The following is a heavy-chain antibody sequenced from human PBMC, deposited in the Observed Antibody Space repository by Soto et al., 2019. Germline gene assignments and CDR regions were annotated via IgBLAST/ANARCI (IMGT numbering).Heavy chain of an antibody. CDR1: GFTFSSYA. CDR3: ANEMSRSYLCDY. D-gene: IGHD1-26*01. V-gene: IGHV3-23*01. CDR2: ISGSGGST. Sequence: GGSLRLSCAASGFTFSSYAMIWVRQAPGKGLEWVSAISGSGGSTYYADAVKGRFTISRDNSKNTLYLQMNSLRAEDTAVYYCANEMSRSYLCDYWGQGTLVTVSS. J-gene: IGHJ4*02.